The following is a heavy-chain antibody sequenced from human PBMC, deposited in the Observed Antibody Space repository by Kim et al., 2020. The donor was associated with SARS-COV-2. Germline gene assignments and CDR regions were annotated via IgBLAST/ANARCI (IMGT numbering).Heavy chain of an antibody. CDR2: INSDGSST. V-gene: IGHV3-74*01. J-gene: IGHJ6*01. CDR3: AREGYSSSWYVLGGYYYGMAV. Sequence: GGSLRLSCAASGFTFSSYWMHWVRQAPGKGLVWVSRINSDGSSTSYADSVKGRFTISRDNAKNTLYLQMNSLRAEDTAVYYCAREGYSSSWYVLGGYYYGMAVGGEGTTDTVPS. CDR1: GFTFSSYW. D-gene: IGHD6-13*01.